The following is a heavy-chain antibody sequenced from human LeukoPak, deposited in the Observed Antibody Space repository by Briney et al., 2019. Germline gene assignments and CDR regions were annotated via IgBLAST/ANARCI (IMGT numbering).Heavy chain of an antibody. CDR1: GGSISIYY. CDR2: VYNSGNT. D-gene: IGHD6-19*01. J-gene: IGHJ4*02. V-gene: IGHV4-59*12. Sequence: SETLSLTCTVSGGSISIYYWSWVRQPPGKGLEWMGYVYNSGNTDYNPSLESRVTISVDKSKNQFSLKLSSVTAADTAVYYCARGAVAGEEGYYFDYWGQGTLVTVSS. CDR3: ARGAVAGEEGYYFDY.